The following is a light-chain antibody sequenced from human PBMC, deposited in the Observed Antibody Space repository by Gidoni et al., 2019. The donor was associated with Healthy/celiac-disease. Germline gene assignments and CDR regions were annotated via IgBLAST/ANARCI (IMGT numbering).Light chain of an antibody. Sequence: DIQMTQSPSSLSASVGDRVTITCQASQDISNFLNWYQQKPGKAPKLLIYDASNLETGVPSRFSGSGSGTDCTFTISSLQPEDIATYYCQQYDKHLELTFGGGTKVEIK. CDR1: QDISNF. V-gene: IGKV1-33*01. CDR2: DAS. CDR3: QQYDKHLELT. J-gene: IGKJ4*01.